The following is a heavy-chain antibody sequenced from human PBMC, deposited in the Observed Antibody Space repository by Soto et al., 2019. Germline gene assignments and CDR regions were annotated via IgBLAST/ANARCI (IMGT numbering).Heavy chain of an antibody. D-gene: IGHD3-22*01. J-gene: IGHJ3*02. Sequence: GESLKISCKGSGYSFTSYWIGWVRQMPGKGLEWMGIIYPGDSDTRYSPSFQGQVTISADKSISTAYLQWSSLKASNTAMYYCARQHTSGYYLNDAFDIWGQGTMVTVS. CDR1: GYSFTSYW. CDR3: ARQHTSGYYLNDAFDI. V-gene: IGHV5-51*01. CDR2: IYPGDSDT.